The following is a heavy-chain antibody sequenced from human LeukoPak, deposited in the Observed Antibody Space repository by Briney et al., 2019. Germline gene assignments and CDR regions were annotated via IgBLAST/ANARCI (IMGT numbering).Heavy chain of an antibody. V-gene: IGHV3-30-3*01. CDR3: ARDFYGSGSYYPRYYYYYYGMDV. Sequence: GGSLRLSCAASGFTFSSYAMHWVRQAPGKGLEWVAVISYDGSNKYHADPVKGRFTISRDNSKNTLYLQMNSLRAEDTAVYYCARDFYGSGSYYPRYYYYYYGMDVWGQGTTVTVSS. J-gene: IGHJ6*02. CDR2: ISYDGSNK. CDR1: GFTFSSYA. D-gene: IGHD3-10*01.